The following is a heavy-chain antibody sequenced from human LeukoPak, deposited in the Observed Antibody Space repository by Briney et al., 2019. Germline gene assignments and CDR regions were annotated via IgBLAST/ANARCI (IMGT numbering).Heavy chain of an antibody. Sequence: GESLQISCKGSGYSFISYWIGWVRHMPRKGLEWMGIIYPRDSDTRYSPSFQGQVTISADKSINTAYLQWSGLKASDTAVYYCARHVTTASAARGFDIWGQGTMVTVSS. D-gene: IGHD1-14*01. CDR1: GYSFISYW. J-gene: IGHJ3*02. CDR3: ARHVTTASAARGFDI. CDR2: IYPRDSDT. V-gene: IGHV5-51*01.